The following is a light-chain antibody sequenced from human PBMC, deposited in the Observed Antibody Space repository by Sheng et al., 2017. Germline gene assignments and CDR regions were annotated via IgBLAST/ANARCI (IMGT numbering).Light chain of an antibody. CDR1: QDISNY. V-gene: IGKV1-33*01. Sequence: DIQMTQSPSSLSASVGDRVTITCQASQDISNYLNWYQQKPGKAPKLLIYDASNLETGVPSRFSGSGSGTDFTFTISSLQPEDIATYYCQQYDNLPRTFGQGTXLEIK. CDR3: QQYDNLPRT. CDR2: DAS. J-gene: IGKJ2*01.